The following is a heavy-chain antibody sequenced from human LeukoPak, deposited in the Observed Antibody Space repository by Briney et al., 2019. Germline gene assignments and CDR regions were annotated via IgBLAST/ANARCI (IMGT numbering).Heavy chain of an antibody. D-gene: IGHD3-3*01. CDR3: ARDSAIFGVVRPFDY. J-gene: IGHJ4*02. V-gene: IGHV3-21*01. CDR2: ISSSSSYI. CDR1: GFTFSSYS. Sequence: PGGSLRLSCAASGFTFSSYSMNWVRQAPGKGLEGVSSISSSSSYIYYADSVKGRFTISRHHAKNTLYLPMNSLRAEDTAVYYCARDSAIFGVVRPFDYWGQGTLLTVSS.